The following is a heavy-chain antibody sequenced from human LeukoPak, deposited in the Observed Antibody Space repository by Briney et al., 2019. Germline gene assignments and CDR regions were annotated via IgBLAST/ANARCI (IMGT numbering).Heavy chain of an antibody. J-gene: IGHJ4*02. V-gene: IGHV5-51*01. D-gene: IGHD1-26*01. CDR3: ARATVGAVGTRYFDS. Sequence: GESLKISCKASGYSFTTYWIAWVRQMPGKGLEWMGIVYPGDSDIRYSPSFQGQVVISVDKSISTAYLQWSSLGDSDTAMYCCARATVGAVGTRYFDSWGLGTLVTVSS. CDR2: VYPGDSDI. CDR1: GYSFTTYW.